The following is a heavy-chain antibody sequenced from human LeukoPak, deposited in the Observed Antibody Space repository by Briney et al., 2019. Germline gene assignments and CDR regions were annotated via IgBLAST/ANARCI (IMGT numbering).Heavy chain of an antibody. CDR1: GYTFTSYG. V-gene: IGHV1-18*01. CDR2: ISAYNGNT. Sequence: GASVKVSCKASGYTFTSYGISWVRQAPGQGLEWMGWISAYNGNTNYAQKLQGRVTMTTDTSTSTAYMELRSLRSDDTAVYYCARVRRYCTNGVCYPDYWGQGTLVTVSS. CDR3: ARVRRYCTNGVCYPDY. D-gene: IGHD2-8*01. J-gene: IGHJ4*02.